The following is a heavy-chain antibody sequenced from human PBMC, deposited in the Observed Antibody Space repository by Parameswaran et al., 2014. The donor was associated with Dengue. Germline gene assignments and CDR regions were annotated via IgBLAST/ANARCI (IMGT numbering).Heavy chain of an antibody. D-gene: IGHD3-3*01. J-gene: IGHJ6*02. CDR2: ISDSGST. CDR3: AREHIAISGVPKRNVYGTGV. Sequence: WIRQPPGKGLEWLGYISDSGSTDYNPSVKSRITLSVDTSQNHFSLMLSSVTAADSAVYYCAREHIAISGVPKRNVYGTGVWGPGTTVTVSS. V-gene: IGHV4-31*02.